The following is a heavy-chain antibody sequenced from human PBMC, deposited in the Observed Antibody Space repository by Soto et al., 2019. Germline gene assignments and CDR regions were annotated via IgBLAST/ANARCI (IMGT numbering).Heavy chain of an antibody. Sequence: PGGSLRLSCAASGFTLSDHYIDWVRQAPGKGLEWVGRSSGKTQGYSTAYAASGRCRFTTARDETKNSLHMQIKSPEAKATAVYYCARATYFSDSSGYTRCFDYWGQGTLVTVSS. CDR1: GFTLSDHY. CDR3: ARATYFSDSSGYTRCFDY. V-gene: IGHV3-72*01. J-gene: IGHJ4*02. D-gene: IGHD3-22*01. CDR2: SSGKTQGYST.